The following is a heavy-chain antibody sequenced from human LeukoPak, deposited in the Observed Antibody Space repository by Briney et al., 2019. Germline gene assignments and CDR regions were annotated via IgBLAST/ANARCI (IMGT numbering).Heavy chain of an antibody. CDR3: ATDLGVGS. V-gene: IGHV1-24*01. CDR1: GYPLIELS. D-gene: IGHD2-15*01. CDR2: FDPENGEA. Sequence: ASVKVSFKVSGYPLIELSMHWVRQAPGKGLEWMGGFDPENGEAVYAQKFQGRMSMTEATSSDTAYLELSSLRSDDTAIYYCATDLGVGSWGQGTLVTVSS. J-gene: IGHJ4*02.